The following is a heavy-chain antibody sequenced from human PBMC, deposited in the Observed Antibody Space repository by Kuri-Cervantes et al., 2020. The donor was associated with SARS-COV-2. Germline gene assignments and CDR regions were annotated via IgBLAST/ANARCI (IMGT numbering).Heavy chain of an antibody. J-gene: IGHJ6*03. V-gene: IGHV3-23*01. CDR3: AKSGEDRYYYYYYMDV. D-gene: IGHD1-26*01. CDR1: GFTFSSYA. Sequence: GGSLRLSCAASGFTFSSYAMSWVRQAPGKGLEWVSAISGSGGSTYYADSVKGRFTISRDNSKNTLYLQMNSLRAEDTAVYYCAKSGEDRYYYYYYMDVWGKGTTVPSP. CDR2: ISGSGGST.